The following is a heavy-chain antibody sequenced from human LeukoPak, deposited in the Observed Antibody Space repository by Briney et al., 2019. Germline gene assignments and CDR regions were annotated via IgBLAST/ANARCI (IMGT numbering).Heavy chain of an antibody. CDR1: GFTFNSYP. CDR2: ISRNGGST. D-gene: IGHD4/OR15-4a*01. CDR3: VKESGFMVAPNSAFDI. V-gene: IGHV3-64D*06. J-gene: IGHJ3*02. Sequence: GGSLRLSCLASGFTFNSYPVHWVRQAPGRGLEYVSGISRNGGSTYYADSVKGRFTISRDNSENTLYLQMSSLRAEDTAVYYCVKESGFMVAPNSAFDIWGQGTMVTVSS.